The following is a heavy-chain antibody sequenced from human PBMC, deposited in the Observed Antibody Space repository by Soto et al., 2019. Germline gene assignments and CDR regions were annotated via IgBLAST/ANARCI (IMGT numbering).Heavy chain of an antibody. Sequence: EVQLEESGGALVQPGRSLRLSCAASGFTFDDYAMHWVRQVLGKGLEWVSSISWNSGNIGYADSVKDRFTTSRDNAKNSLYLQMNSVRPEDTALYYCVRSKGGYSNGTPFDYCGQGTPVTVTS. CDR3: VRSKGGYSNGTPFDY. CDR2: ISWNSGNI. V-gene: IGHV3-9*01. J-gene: IGHJ4*02. CDR1: GFTFDDYA. D-gene: IGHD5-18*01.